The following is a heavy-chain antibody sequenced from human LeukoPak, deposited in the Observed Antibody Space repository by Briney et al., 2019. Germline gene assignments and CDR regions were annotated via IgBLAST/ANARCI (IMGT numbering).Heavy chain of an antibody. CDR3: ARRGRYLRGFDP. CDR2: INHSGST. CDR1: GGSISSYY. V-gene: IGHV4-34*01. J-gene: IGHJ5*02. D-gene: IGHD3-9*01. Sequence: SETLSLTCTVSGGSISSYYWSWIRQPPGKGLEWIGEINHSGSTNYNPSLKSRVTISVDTSKNQFSLKLSSVTAADTAVYYCARRGRYLRGFDPWGQGTLVTVSS.